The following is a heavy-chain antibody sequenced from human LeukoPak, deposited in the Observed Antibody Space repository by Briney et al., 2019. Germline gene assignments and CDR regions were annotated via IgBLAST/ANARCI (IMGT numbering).Heavy chain of an antibody. CDR1: GYTFSTYD. CDR2: LSPNSGNT. D-gene: IGHD4-23*01. Sequence: GASVKVCCKASGYTFSTYDINWVRQASGQGLEWMGWLSPNSGNTGYSQKFQGRVTITRNTSISTAYMELSSLRSEDTAVYYCARGWTLVGFDPWGQGTLVTVSS. V-gene: IGHV1-8*03. J-gene: IGHJ5*02. CDR3: ARGWTLVGFDP.